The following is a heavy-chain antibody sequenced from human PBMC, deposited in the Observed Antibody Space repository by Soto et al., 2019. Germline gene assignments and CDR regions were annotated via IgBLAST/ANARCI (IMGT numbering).Heavy chain of an antibody. CDR3: AHLHYWDATLGY. CDR2: IYWDEDK. Sequence: QITLKESGPTLVNPTQTVTLTCTFSGFSLSTTAVGVGWIRQPPGKALEWLAVIYWDEDKRYSPSLKSRLTINKDTSKNQVVLTMSNMGPVDTATYYCAHLHYWDATLGYWGQGILVTVSS. D-gene: IGHD1-1*01. J-gene: IGHJ4*02. V-gene: IGHV2-5*02. CDR1: GFSLSTTAVG.